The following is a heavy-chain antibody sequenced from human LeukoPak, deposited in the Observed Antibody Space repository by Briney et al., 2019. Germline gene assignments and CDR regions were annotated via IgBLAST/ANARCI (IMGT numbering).Heavy chain of an antibody. J-gene: IGHJ4*02. CDR1: GFTFSSYA. CDR3: AKDQDFWSGTTFDY. V-gene: IGHV3-23*01. CDR2: ISGSGGST. Sequence: GGSLRLSCAASGFTFSSYAMSWVRQAPGKGLEWVSAISGSGGSTYYADSVKGRLTISRDNSKNTLYLQMNSLRAEDTAVYYCAKDQDFWSGTTFDYWGQGTLVTVSS. D-gene: IGHD3-3*01.